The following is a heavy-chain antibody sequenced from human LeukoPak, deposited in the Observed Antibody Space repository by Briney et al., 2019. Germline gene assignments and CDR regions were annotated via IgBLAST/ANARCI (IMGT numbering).Heavy chain of an antibody. D-gene: IGHD2-15*01. CDR3: ARGFRDIVVVVAATFTGFDY. J-gene: IGHJ4*02. V-gene: IGHV4-38-2*01. Sequence: SETLTLTCGVSGYSISRGYYWGWIRQPPGNGLEWIGNIYHTGSTYYNPSLRSRVTISVDTSKNQFSLKLSSVTAADTAVYYCARGFRDIVVVVAATFTGFDYWGQGTLVTVSS. CDR2: IYHTGST. CDR1: GYSISRGYY.